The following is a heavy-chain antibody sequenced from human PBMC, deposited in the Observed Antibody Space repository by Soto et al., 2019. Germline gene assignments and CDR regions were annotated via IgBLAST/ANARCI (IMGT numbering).Heavy chain of an antibody. CDR2: IYWDDDK. D-gene: IGHD5-12*01. V-gene: IGHV2-5*02. CDR3: ANAGVYDLLTFVH. J-gene: IGHJ4*02. CDR1: GFSLSTYHMG. Sequence: QITLKESGPTLVRPAQTLTLTCDFSGFSLSTYHMGVAWIRQPPGKALEWLALIYWDDDKRYSPSLKDRLAIAKDTSSNQVVLTITNISPGESSTYCCANAGVYDLLTFVHWGPGTLVTVSS.